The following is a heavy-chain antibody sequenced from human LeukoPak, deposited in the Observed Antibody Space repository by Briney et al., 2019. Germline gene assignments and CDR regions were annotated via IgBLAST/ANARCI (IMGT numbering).Heavy chain of an antibody. CDR3: AKDLTYYYDSSGYYV. D-gene: IGHD3-22*01. J-gene: IGHJ4*02. CDR1: GFTFSSYG. CDR2: ISYDGSNK. Sequence: GRSLRLSCAASGFTFSSYGMHWVRQAPGKGLEWVAVISYDGSNKYYADSVKGRFTISRDNSKNTLYLQMNSLGAEDTAVYYCAKDLTYYYDSSGYYVWGQGTLVTVSS. V-gene: IGHV3-30*18.